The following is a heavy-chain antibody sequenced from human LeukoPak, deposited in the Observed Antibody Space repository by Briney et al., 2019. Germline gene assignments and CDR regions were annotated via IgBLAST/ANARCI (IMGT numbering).Heavy chain of an antibody. Sequence: GGSLRLSCAASGFTFSSYWMHWVRQAPGKGLIWVSRINIDGSSTSYADSVKGRFTISRDNAKNTLYLQMNSLRAEDTAVYYCARVDTAMVFFFDYWGQGTLVTVSS. CDR3: ARVDTAMVFFFDY. J-gene: IGHJ4*02. D-gene: IGHD5-18*01. CDR2: INIDGSST. V-gene: IGHV3-74*01. CDR1: GFTFSSYW.